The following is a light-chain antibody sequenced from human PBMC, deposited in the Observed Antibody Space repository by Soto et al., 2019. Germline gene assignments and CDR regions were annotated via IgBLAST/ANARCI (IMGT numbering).Light chain of an antibody. J-gene: IGKJ4*01. CDR1: QSISSY. Sequence: DIQMTQSPSSLSASVGDRVTITCRASQSISSYLNWYQQKPGKAPKLLIYAASSLHSGVPSRFSGSGSGTDFTLTISSLQAEDFGTYYCQQGYSTPLTFGGGTKVEIK. CDR2: AAS. CDR3: QQGYSTPLT. V-gene: IGKV1-39*01.